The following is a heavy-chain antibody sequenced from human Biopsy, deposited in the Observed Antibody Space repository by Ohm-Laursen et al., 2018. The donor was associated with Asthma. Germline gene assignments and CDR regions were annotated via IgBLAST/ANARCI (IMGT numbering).Heavy chain of an antibody. V-gene: IGHV1-69*13. CDR1: GGTFSNFA. CDR3: ARCQVGYSSGWSLLLKKIYYSGMDV. J-gene: IGHJ6*02. CDR2: IMSVFGTT. D-gene: IGHD6-19*01. Sequence: SVTAACKTPGGTFSNFAISWVRQAPGQGLEWQGGIMSVFGTTNYAQKFQGRLTIPADESTSTAYMEVTCLRSEDTAIYYCARCQVGYSSGWSLLLKKIYYSGMDVWGQGTAVIVSS.